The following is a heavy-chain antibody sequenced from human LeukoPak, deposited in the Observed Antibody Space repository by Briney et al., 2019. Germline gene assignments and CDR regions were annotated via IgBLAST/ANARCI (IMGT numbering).Heavy chain of an antibody. D-gene: IGHD3-16*01. CDR1: GFTFSNYN. V-gene: IGHV3-21*01. J-gene: IGHJ4*02. CDR3: ARADVM. Sequence: GGSLRLSCAASGFTFSNYNMNWVRQAPGKGLEWVSSISSSSTYISYADSVKGRFTISRDNAKNSLFLQMNSLRAEGTAVYYCARADVMGGQGTLVTASS. CDR2: ISSSSTYI.